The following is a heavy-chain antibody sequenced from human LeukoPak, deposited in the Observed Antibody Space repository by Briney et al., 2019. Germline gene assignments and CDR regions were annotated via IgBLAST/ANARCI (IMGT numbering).Heavy chain of an antibody. Sequence: GGSLRLSCAASGFTFNDYAMYWVRQTPGKGLEWVTLISYDGYDKSYADSVRGRFTISRDNSKNTLYLQMDSLRSEDTAVYYCARDFFPIVDSSWYEIGYWGQGALVTVSS. V-gene: IGHV3-30-3*01. CDR2: ISYDGYDK. CDR3: ARDFFPIVDSSWYEIGY. D-gene: IGHD6-13*01. CDR1: GFTFNDYA. J-gene: IGHJ4*02.